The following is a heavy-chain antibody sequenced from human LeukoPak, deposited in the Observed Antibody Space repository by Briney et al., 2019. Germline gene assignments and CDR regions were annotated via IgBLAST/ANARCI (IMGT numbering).Heavy chain of an antibody. Sequence: GGSLRLSCAASGFTFSSYWMSWVRQAPGKGLEWVANIKQDGSEKYYVDSVKGRFTISRDNAKNSLHLQMNSLRAEDTAVYYCARETSRYYYDSSGYYPVDYWGQGTLVTVSS. CDR1: GFTFSSYW. D-gene: IGHD3-22*01. CDR3: ARETSRYYYDSSGYYPVDY. V-gene: IGHV3-7*01. J-gene: IGHJ4*02. CDR2: IKQDGSEK.